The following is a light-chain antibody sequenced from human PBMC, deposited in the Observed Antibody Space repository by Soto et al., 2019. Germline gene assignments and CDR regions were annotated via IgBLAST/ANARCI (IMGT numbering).Light chain of an antibody. CDR3: QLYGTSPRYT. CDR2: GAS. Sequence: EIVLTQSPGTLSLSPGERATLSCRASQTVSTNFLAWYQQKPGQAPRLLIHGASGRASGIPDRFSGSGSGTDFTLTISRLEAADFAVYYCQLYGTSPRYTFWQGTKLEIK. J-gene: IGKJ2*01. CDR1: QTVSTNF. V-gene: IGKV3-20*01.